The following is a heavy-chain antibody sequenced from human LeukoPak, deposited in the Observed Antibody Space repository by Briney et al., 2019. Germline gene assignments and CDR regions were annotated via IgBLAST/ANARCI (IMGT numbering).Heavy chain of an antibody. CDR1: GYTFTGYY. D-gene: IGHD3-10*01. V-gene: IGHV1-2*02. Sequence: ASVKVSCKASGYTFTGYYMHWVRQAPGQGLEWMGWINPNSGGTNYAQKFQGRVTMTRDTSISTAYMELSRLRSDDTAVYYCARGYYGSGSYYWFDPWGQGTLVTVSS. CDR2: INPNSGGT. J-gene: IGHJ5*02. CDR3: ARGYYGSGSYYWFDP.